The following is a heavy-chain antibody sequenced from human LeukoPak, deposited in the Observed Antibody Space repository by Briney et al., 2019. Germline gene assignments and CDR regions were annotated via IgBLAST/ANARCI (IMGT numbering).Heavy chain of an antibody. D-gene: IGHD6-13*01. Sequence: PGGSLRLSCAASGFTVSSNHMSWVRQAPGKGLEWVSVIYSGGSTYYADSVKGRFTISRDNSKNTLYLQMNSLRAEDTAVYHCAKVSGLYSSPPDYWGQGTLVTVSS. V-gene: IGHV3-53*01. CDR3: AKVSGLYSSPPDY. J-gene: IGHJ4*02. CDR2: IYSGGST. CDR1: GFTVSSNH.